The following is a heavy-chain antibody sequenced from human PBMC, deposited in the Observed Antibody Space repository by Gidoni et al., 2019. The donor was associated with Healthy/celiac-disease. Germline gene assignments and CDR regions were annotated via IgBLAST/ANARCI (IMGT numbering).Heavy chain of an antibody. CDR2: IYSGGST. CDR3: ATPQWELEAFDI. D-gene: IGHD1-26*01. J-gene: IGHJ3*02. Sequence: EVPLVESGGGWVQPGGSLRLSVAASGFTVSSNYMSWVRQAPGKGLEWVSVIYSGGSTYYADSVKGRFTISRDNSKNTLYLQMNSLRAEDTAVYYCATPQWELEAFDIWGQGTMVTVSS. CDR1: GFTVSSNY. V-gene: IGHV3-66*01.